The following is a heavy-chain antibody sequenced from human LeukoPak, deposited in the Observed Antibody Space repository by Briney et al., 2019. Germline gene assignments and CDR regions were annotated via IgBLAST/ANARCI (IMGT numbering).Heavy chain of an antibody. Sequence: ASVKVSCKVSGYTLTELSMHWVRQAPGKGLEWMGGFDPGDGETIYAQKFQGRVTMTEDTSTDTAYMELSSLRSEDTAVYYCATDLLEGDFWREDAFDIWGQGTMVTVSS. D-gene: IGHD3-3*01. J-gene: IGHJ3*02. CDR3: ATDLLEGDFWREDAFDI. V-gene: IGHV1-24*01. CDR1: GYTLTELS. CDR2: FDPGDGET.